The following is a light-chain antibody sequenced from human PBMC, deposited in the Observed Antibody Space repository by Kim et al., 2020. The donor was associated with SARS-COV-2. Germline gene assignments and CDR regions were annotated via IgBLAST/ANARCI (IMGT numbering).Light chain of an antibody. V-gene: IGLV2-14*03. Sequence: QSITISCTGTRNDVGFYNYVSWYQQHPGKAPKLLIYDVSSRPSGVSNRFSGSKSGNTASLTISGLQADDEAHYYCGSYRTGSTPLVFGAGTKVTVL. CDR1: RNDVGFYNY. CDR3: GSYRTGSTPLV. CDR2: DVS. J-gene: IGLJ1*01.